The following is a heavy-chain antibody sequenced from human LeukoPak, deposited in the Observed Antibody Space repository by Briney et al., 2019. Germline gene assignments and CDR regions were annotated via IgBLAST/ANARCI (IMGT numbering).Heavy chain of an antibody. CDR3: AKSKGTGTIMFDY. V-gene: IGHV3-23*01. D-gene: IGHD1-1*01. J-gene: IGHJ4*02. CDR2: ISASGGST. Sequence: PGGSLRLSCAASGFTFSSSAMSWVRQVPGKGLEWVSGISASGGSTYYADSVRGRFTISRDNSKNTLYVQMNSLRDEDTAVYYCAKSKGTGTIMFDYWGQGTLVTVSS. CDR1: GFTFSSSA.